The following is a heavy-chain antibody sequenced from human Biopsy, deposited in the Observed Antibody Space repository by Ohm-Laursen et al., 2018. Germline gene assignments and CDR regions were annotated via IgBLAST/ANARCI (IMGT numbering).Heavy chain of an antibody. CDR2: VNPNSGAT. CDR3: ARDRMTDVFGGPTRTDVFDS. Sequence: ASVKVSCKASGYTFNDYYIHWVRQSPGQGLEWMGWVNPNSGATNSAEKFRGRVTLTRDTSISAVYIELKRLKSDDAAVYFCARDRMTDVFGGPTRTDVFDSWGQGTPVTVSS. V-gene: IGHV1-2*02. CDR1: GYTFNDYY. D-gene: IGHD3-10*01. J-gene: IGHJ4*02.